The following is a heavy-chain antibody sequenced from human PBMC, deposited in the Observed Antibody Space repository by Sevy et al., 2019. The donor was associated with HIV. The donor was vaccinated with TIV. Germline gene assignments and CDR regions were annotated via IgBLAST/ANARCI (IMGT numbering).Heavy chain of an antibody. Sequence: ASVKVSCKASGYTFTSYDINWVRQATGQGLEWMGWMNPNSGNTGYAKKFQGRVTMTRNASISTAYMELSSLRSEDTAVYYCAREGVGGSGYPHWGQGTLVTVSS. CDR3: AREGVGGSGYPH. CDR2: MNPNSGNT. J-gene: IGHJ4*02. CDR1: GYTFTSYD. D-gene: IGHD3-22*01. V-gene: IGHV1-8*01.